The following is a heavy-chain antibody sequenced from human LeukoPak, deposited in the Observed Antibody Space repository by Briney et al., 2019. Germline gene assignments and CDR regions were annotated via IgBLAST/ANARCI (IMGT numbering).Heavy chain of an antibody. V-gene: IGHV4-59*01. CDR2: IYYSGST. CDR3: ARHAAAYDY. D-gene: IGHD6-13*01. CDR1: GGSISSYY. Sequence: SETLSLTCTVSGGSISSYYWSWIRQPPGKGLEWIGYIYYSGSTNYNPSLRSRVTISVDTSKNQFSLKLSSVTAADTAVYYCARHAAAYDYWGQGTLVTVPS. J-gene: IGHJ4*02.